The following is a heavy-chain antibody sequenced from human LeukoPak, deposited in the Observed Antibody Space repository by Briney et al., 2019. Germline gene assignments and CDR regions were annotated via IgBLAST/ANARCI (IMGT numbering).Heavy chain of an antibody. CDR2: IKSKTDGGTT. D-gene: IGHD6-13*01. V-gene: IGHV3-15*01. CDR3: TTIAAAGFLDY. CDR1: GFTFSSYG. Sequence: GRSLRLSCAASGFTFSSYGMHWVRQAPGKGLEWVGRIKSKTDGGTTDYAAPVKGRFTISRDDSKNTLYLQMNSLKSEDTAVYYCTTIAAAGFLDYWGQGTLVTVSS. J-gene: IGHJ4*02.